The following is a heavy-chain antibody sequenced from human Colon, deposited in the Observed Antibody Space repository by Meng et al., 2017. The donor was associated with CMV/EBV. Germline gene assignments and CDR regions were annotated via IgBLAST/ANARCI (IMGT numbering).Heavy chain of an antibody. D-gene: IGHD3-16*01. CDR3: VKGHTMINP. CDR2: ISPTGSDT. Sequence: QVQLGRSGGGLVEPGGSLGLSWAASGFIFSDYYMTWIREAPGKGLEWVSYISPTGSDTNYADSVRGRFTISRDNAKNSLFLQMSSLTAEDTAVYYCVKGHTMINPWGQGTLVTVSS. V-gene: IGHV3-11*05. J-gene: IGHJ5*02. CDR1: GFIFSDYY.